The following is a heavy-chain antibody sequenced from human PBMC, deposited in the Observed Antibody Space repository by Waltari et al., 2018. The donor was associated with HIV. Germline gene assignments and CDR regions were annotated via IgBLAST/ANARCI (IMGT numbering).Heavy chain of an antibody. D-gene: IGHD3-3*01. CDR1: GDTLSNYA. CDR3: TLGRIDDIRSGRENLGGFDP. Sequence: VQLVQSGAEVKKPGSSVRVSCKDSGDTLSNYAVSWVRQAPGQGVEWMGRNRPAIRRAMHTENLQGRVTINADKSTNSAYMELGGLSSENTALYFCTLGRIDDIRSGRENLGGFDPWGPGTLVTVSS. CDR2: NRPAIRRA. V-gene: IGHV1-69*04. J-gene: IGHJ5*02.